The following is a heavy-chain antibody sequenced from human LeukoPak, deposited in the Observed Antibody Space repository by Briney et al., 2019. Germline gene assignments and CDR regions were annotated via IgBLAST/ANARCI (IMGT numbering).Heavy chain of an antibody. J-gene: IGHJ4*02. CDR2: ISSSSSYI. D-gene: IGHD2-2*01. CDR3: ARDLVGPYCSSTSCYPYYFDY. V-gene: IGHV3-21*01. Sequence: GGSLRLSCAASGFTFSSYSMNWVRQAPGKGLEWVSSISSSSSYIHYADSVKGRFTISRDNAKNSLYLQMNSLRAEDTAVYYCARDLVGPYCSSTSCYPYYFDYWGQGTLVTVSS. CDR1: GFTFSSYS.